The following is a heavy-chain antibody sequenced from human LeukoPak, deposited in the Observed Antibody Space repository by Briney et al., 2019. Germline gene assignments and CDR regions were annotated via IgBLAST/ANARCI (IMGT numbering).Heavy chain of an antibody. D-gene: IGHD1-26*01. V-gene: IGHV1-18*01. CDR2: ISAYNGNT. Sequence: ASVKVSRKASGYTFTNYGISWVRQAPGQGLEWMGWISAYNGNTNYAQKLQGRVTMTTDTSTSTAYMELRSLRSDDTAVYYCARDKWEPRYAFDIWGQGTMVTVSS. CDR3: ARDKWEPRYAFDI. CDR1: GYTFTNYG. J-gene: IGHJ3*02.